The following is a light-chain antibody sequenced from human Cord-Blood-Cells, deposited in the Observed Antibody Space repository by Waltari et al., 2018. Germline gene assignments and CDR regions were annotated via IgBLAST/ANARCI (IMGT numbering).Light chain of an antibody. CDR2: GAS. Sequence: EIVLTQSPGTLSLSPGERATLSCRASQSVSSSYLAWYQQKPGQDPRILIYGASSRATGIPDRFSGSGSGTDFTLTISRLEPEDFAVYYCQQYGSSPGTFGQGTKVEIK. J-gene: IGKJ1*01. CDR1: QSVSSSY. CDR3: QQYGSSPGT. V-gene: IGKV3-20*01.